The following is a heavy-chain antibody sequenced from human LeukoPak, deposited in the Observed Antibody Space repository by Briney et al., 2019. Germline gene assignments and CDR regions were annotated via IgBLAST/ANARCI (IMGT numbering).Heavy chain of an antibody. CDR3: ARHTAMMYGESLYYFDY. Sequence: SETLSLTCTVSGGSISSGGYYWSWIRQHPGKGLEWIGYIYYSGSTYYNPSLKSRVTISVDTSKNQFSLKLSSVTAADTAVYYCARHTAMMYGESLYYFDYWGQGTLVTVSS. D-gene: IGHD5-18*01. CDR2: IYYSGST. J-gene: IGHJ4*02. V-gene: IGHV4-31*03. CDR1: GGSISSGGYY.